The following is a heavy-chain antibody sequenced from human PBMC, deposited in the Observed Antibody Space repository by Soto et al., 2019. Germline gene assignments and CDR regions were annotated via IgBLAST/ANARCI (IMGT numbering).Heavy chain of an antibody. V-gene: IGHV3-15*05. Sequence: RGSLRLSCSGSGFIFGDAWLSWRRQAPGKGLEWVGRVKRKSDGETTDYAAPVTGRFTISRDDSKPTVYLQMNSLKIEDTGIYYCVAGSPSEYWGQGTLVTVSS. CDR3: VAGSPSEY. CDR2: VKRKSDGETT. CDR1: GFIFGDAW. D-gene: IGHD1-26*01. J-gene: IGHJ4*02.